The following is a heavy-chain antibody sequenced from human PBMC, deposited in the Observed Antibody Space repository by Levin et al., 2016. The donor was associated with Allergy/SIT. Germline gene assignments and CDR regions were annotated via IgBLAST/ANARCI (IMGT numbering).Heavy chain of an antibody. CDR2: IKQDGSEK. D-gene: IGHD1-1*01. Sequence: VRQAPGKGLEWVANIKQDGSEKYYVDSVKGRFTISRDNAKNSLYLQMNSLRAEDTAVYYCASRTTGTTGWRWFDPWGQGTLVTVSS. CDR3: ASRTTGTTGWRWFDP. V-gene: IGHV3-7*03. J-gene: IGHJ5*02.